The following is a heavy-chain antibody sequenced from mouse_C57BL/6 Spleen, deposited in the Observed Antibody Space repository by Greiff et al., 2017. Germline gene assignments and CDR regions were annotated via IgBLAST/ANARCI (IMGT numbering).Heavy chain of an antibody. CDR2: IWSGGST. CDR1: GFSLTSYG. Sequence: QVQLQQSGPGLVQPSQSLSITCTVSGFSLTSYGVHWVRQSPGKGLEWLGVIWSGGSTDYNAAFISRLSISKDNSKSQVFFKMNSLQADDTAIYYCARMGQLGRGYFDVWGTGTTVTVSS. D-gene: IGHD4-1*02. CDR3: ARMGQLGRGYFDV. V-gene: IGHV2-2*01. J-gene: IGHJ1*03.